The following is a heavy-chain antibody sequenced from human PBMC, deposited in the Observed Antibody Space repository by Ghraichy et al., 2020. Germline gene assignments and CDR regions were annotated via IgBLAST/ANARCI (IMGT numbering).Heavy chain of an antibody. D-gene: IGHD6-19*01. CDR1: GGSFSGYY. Sequence: SETLSLTCAVYGGSFSGYYWSWIRQPPGKGLEWIGEINHSGSTNYNPSLKSRVTISVDTSKNQFSLKLSSVTAADTAVYYCAARYSSGWASFDYWGQGTLVTVSS. CDR3: AARYSSGWASFDY. V-gene: IGHV4-34*01. CDR2: INHSGST. J-gene: IGHJ4*02.